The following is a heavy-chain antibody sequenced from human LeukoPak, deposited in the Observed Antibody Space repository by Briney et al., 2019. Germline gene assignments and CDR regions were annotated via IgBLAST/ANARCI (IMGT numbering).Heavy chain of an antibody. J-gene: IGHJ6*03. D-gene: IGHD4-17*01. CDR3: ARGLATVTTLGYYDYYMDV. Sequence: ASVKVSCKASGYTFTGYYMHWVRQAPGQGLEWMGWMNPNSGNTGYAQKFQGRVTMTRNTSISTAYMELSSLRSEDTAVYYCARGLATVTTLGYYDYYMDVWGKGTTVTVSS. V-gene: IGHV1-8*02. CDR1: GYTFTGYY. CDR2: MNPNSGNT.